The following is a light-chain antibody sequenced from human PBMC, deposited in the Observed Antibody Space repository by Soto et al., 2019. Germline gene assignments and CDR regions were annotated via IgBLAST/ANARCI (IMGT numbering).Light chain of an antibody. Sequence: QSVLTQTPSASGTPGQTVTISCSGSRSNIGNNAVSWYQQFPGTAHKLLIYNNHQRPSGVPDRFAGSKSGTSASRAISGLQYEDEADYYCATWDDSLNARGVFGGGTKLTVL. CDR3: ATWDDSLNARGV. CDR1: RSNIGNNA. CDR2: NNH. J-gene: IGLJ3*02. V-gene: IGLV1-44*01.